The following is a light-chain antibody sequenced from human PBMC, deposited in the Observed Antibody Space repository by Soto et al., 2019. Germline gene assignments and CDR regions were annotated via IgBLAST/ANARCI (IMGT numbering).Light chain of an antibody. J-gene: IGKJ1*01. CDR3: QQYGSSPGT. CDR1: QSVSSSY. CDR2: GAS. Sequence: EIVLTQSPGTLSLSPGERATPSCRASQSVSSSYLAWYQQKPGQAPRLLIYGASSRATGIPDRFSGSGSGTDFTLTISRLEPEDFAVYYCQQYGSSPGTFGQGTKWISN. V-gene: IGKV3-20*01.